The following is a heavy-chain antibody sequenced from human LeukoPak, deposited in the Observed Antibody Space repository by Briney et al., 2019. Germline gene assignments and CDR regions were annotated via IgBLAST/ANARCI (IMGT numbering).Heavy chain of an antibody. V-gene: IGHV1-2*02. J-gene: IGHJ3*02. Sequence: ASVKVSCKASGYTFTGYYMHWVRQAPGQGLEWMGWINPNSGGTNYAQKFQGRVTMTRDTSISTAYMELSRLRSDDTAVYYCARLMVRGVRDAFDIWGQGTMVTASS. CDR1: GYTFTGYY. D-gene: IGHD3-10*01. CDR2: INPNSGGT. CDR3: ARLMVRGVRDAFDI.